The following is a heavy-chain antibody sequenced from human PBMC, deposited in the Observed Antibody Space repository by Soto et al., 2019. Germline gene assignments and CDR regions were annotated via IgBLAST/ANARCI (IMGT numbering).Heavy chain of an antibody. J-gene: IGHJ4*02. Sequence: EVQLLQSGGGLVQPGGSLRLSCAASGFSSGIYAMNWVRQAPGKGLEWVSSISGTGRRTDYADSVKGRFTISRDNSKNTLYLQMNSLRVEDTAVYYCAKGLTSAWWAHWGQGTLVTVSS. V-gene: IGHV3-23*01. D-gene: IGHD2-8*02. CDR2: ISGTGRRT. CDR1: GFSSGIYA. CDR3: AKGLTSAWWAH.